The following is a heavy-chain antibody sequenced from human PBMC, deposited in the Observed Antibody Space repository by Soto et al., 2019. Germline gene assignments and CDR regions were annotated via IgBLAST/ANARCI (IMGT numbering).Heavy chain of an antibody. V-gene: IGHV4-4*07. J-gene: IGHJ6*02. CDR1: GGSISSYY. CDR3: ARDQRGGSRPNYYYYGMDV. CDR2: IYTSGST. D-gene: IGHD6-13*01. Sequence: PSETLSLTCTVSGGSISSYYWSWIRQPAGKGLEWIGRIYTSGSTNYNPSLKSRVTMSVDTSKNQFSLKLSSVTAADTAVYYCARDQRGGSRPNYYYYGMDVWGQGTTVIVSS.